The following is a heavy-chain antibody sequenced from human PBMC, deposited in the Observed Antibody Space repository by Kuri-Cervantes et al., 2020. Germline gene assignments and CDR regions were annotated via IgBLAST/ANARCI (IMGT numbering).Heavy chain of an antibody. CDR3: AKDKLIGFGGWLDT. Sequence: GESLKISCAASGFAFSSYAMRWVRQAPGKGLEWVAVISYYGSNKYYADYVKGRFTISRDNSKNTLILQVNSVRDEDTAVYYCAKDKLIGFGGWLDTRGQGTLVTVSS. V-gene: IGHV3-30-3*01. D-gene: IGHD3-10*01. CDR2: ISYYGSNK. CDR1: GFAFSSYA. J-gene: IGHJ5*02.